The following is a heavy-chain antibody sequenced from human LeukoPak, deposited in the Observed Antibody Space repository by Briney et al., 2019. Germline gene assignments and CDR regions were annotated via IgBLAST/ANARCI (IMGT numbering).Heavy chain of an antibody. Sequence: ASVKVSCKASGYTFTGYYIQWARQAPGQGLEWMGWINPHSGGTNYAQEFQGRVTMTRDTSISTAYMELSSLRPDDTAVYYCARGTTTIFGGFDPWGQGTLVTVSS. J-gene: IGHJ5*02. CDR3: ARGTTTIFGGFDP. D-gene: IGHD3-3*01. CDR2: INPHSGGT. V-gene: IGHV1-2*02. CDR1: GYTFTGYY.